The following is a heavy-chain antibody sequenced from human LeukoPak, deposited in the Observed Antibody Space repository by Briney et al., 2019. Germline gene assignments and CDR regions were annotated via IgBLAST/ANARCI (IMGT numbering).Heavy chain of an antibody. D-gene: IGHD5-24*01. J-gene: IGHJ4*02. V-gene: IGHV3-21*01. CDR3: ARGTQDGYNYDY. CDR1: GFTFSSYT. Sequence: GGSLRLSCAASGFTFSSYTMNWVRQAPGKGLEWASSIGSSSSFMYSADSVKGRFTISRENAKNSLYLQMNSLRAEDTAVYYCARGTQDGYNYDYWGRGTLVTVSS. CDR2: IGSSSSFM.